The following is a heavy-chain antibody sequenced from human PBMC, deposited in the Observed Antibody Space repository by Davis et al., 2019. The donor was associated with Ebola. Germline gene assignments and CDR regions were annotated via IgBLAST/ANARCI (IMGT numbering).Heavy chain of an antibody. CDR2: IYWDDDK. CDR1: GFSLSTTGLG. CDR3: AHKAYGSLANWFGP. Sequence: SGPTLVKPTQTLTLTCSFSGFSLSTTGLGVGWIRQPPGKALEWLALIYWDDDKRYSPPLRSRLTISKDTSKNQVVLTMTNMDPLDTATYYCAHKAYGSLANWFGPWGQGTLVTVSS. J-gene: IGHJ5*02. V-gene: IGHV2-5*02. D-gene: IGHD4-17*01.